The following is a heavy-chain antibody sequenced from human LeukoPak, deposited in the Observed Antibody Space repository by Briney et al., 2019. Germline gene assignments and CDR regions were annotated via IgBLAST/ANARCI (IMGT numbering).Heavy chain of an antibody. CDR1: GFTFSSYA. CDR2: ISGSGGST. Sequence: GGSLRLSCAASGFTFSSYAMSWVRQAPGKGLEWVSAISGSGGSTYYADSVKGRFTISRDNSKNTLYLQMNSLRAEDTAVYYCAEDLGPGKQWLVLYFQHWGQGTLVTVSS. J-gene: IGHJ1*01. D-gene: IGHD6-19*01. CDR3: AEDLGPGKQWLVLYFQH. V-gene: IGHV3-23*01.